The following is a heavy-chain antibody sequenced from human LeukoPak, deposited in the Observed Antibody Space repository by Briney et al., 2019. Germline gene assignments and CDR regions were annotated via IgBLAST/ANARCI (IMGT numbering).Heavy chain of an antibody. V-gene: IGHV1-69*13. Sequence: SVRVSCKASGGTFSSYAISWVRQAPGQGVEWMGGIIPIFGTANYAQKFQGRVTITADESTSTAYMELSSLRSEDTAVYYCARDVPYDSTNWFDPWGQGTLVTVSS. CDR1: GGTFSSYA. CDR3: ARDVPYDSTNWFDP. CDR2: IIPIFGTA. J-gene: IGHJ5*02. D-gene: IGHD3-22*01.